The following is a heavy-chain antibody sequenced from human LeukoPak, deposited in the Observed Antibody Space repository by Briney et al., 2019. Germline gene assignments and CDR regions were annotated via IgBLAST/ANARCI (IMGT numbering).Heavy chain of an antibody. V-gene: IGHV3-21*01. Sequence: SGGSLRLSCAASGFTFSSYSMNWVRQAPGKGLEWVSSISSSSSYIYYADSVKGRFTISRDNAKNSLYLQMNSLRAEDTAVYYCAREGVPGGWPKYYYGMDVWGQGTTVTVSS. CDR2: ISSSSSYI. D-gene: IGHD3-16*01. CDR1: GFTFSSYS. CDR3: AREGVPGGWPKYYYGMDV. J-gene: IGHJ6*02.